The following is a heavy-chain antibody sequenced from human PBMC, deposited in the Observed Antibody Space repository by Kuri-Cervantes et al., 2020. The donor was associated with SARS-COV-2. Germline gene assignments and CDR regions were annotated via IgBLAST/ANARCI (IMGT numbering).Heavy chain of an antibody. CDR3: ARDSYSSSWSQYDY. D-gene: IGHD6-13*01. CDR2: ISGSGGST. Sequence: ETLSLTCAASGFTFSSYAMSWVRQAPGKGLEWVSAISGSGGSTYYADSVKGRFTISRDNSKNTLYLQMNSLRAEDTAVYYCARDSYSSSWSQYDYWGQGTLVTVSS. V-gene: IGHV3-23*01. CDR1: GFTFSSYA. J-gene: IGHJ4*02.